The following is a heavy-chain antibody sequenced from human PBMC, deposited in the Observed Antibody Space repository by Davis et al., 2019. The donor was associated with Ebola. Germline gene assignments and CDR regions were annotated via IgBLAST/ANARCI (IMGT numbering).Heavy chain of an antibody. CDR1: GYTFTSYD. Sequence: AASVKVSCKASGYTFTSYDVNWVRQATGQGLEWMGWMNPNSGNTGYAQKFQGRVTMTRNTSISTAYMELSSLRSEDTAVYYCASSAGTPVTTGYWGQGTLVTVSS. CDR2: MNPNSGNT. D-gene: IGHD4-17*01. V-gene: IGHV1-8*01. J-gene: IGHJ4*02. CDR3: ASSAGTPVTTGY.